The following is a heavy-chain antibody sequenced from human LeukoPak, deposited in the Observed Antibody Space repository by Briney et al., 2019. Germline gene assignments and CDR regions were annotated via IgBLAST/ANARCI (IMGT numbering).Heavy chain of an antibody. D-gene: IGHD3-22*01. V-gene: IGHV1-2*02. Sequence: GASVKVSCKASGYTFTGYYMHWVRQAPGQGLEWMGWINPNSGGTNYAQKFQGRVTMTRDTSISTAYMELSRLRSDDTAVYYCAKLAYYYDCKPPGDYWGQGTLVTVSS. CDR2: INPNSGGT. CDR3: AKLAYYYDCKPPGDY. J-gene: IGHJ4*02. CDR1: GYTFTGYY.